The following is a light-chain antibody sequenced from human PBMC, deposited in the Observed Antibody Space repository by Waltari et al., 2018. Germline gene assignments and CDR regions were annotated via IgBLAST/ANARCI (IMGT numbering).Light chain of an antibody. V-gene: IGKV2-30*02. Sequence: DVVMTQFPVSLPVTLGQPASISCRSSQSLVHSDGNTYLYWLQQRPGQSPRRLIYTAFNRDGGVPDRFSGTGSGTDYTLKISGVEAEDVGVYYCMQGTHWPYTFGQGTKLET. CDR3: MQGTHWPYT. CDR2: TAF. J-gene: IGKJ2*01. CDR1: QSLVHSDGNTY.